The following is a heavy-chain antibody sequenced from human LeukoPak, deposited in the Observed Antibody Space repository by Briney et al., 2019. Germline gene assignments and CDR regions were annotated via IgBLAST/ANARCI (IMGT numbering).Heavy chain of an antibody. D-gene: IGHD2-2*02. V-gene: IGHV1-2*02. J-gene: IGHJ5*02. CDR2: INPNSGGT. CDR3: ARVNTVVSWFDP. CDR1: GYTFTDHY. Sequence: ASVKLSCKASGYTFTDHYIHWVRQAPGQGLEWMGWINPNSGGTKYAQKFQGRVTMTRDTSTSTAYMELSRLRSDDTAIYYCARVNTVVSWFDPWGQGTLVTVSS.